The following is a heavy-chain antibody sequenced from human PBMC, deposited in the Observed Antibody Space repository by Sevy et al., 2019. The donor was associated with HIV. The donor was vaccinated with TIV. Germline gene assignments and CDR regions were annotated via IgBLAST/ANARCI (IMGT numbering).Heavy chain of an antibody. CDR2: INHRGST. CDR3: ATRRGPLSFDH. CDR1: GGSFSGYY. Sequence: SETLSLTCVVYGGSFSGYYWSWIRQPPGKGLEWIGEINHRGSTNYNPSLKSRVTISADTSKNQFSLKLSSVTAADTAVYYCATRRGPLSFDHWGQGTLVTVSS. J-gene: IGHJ4*02. V-gene: IGHV4-34*01.